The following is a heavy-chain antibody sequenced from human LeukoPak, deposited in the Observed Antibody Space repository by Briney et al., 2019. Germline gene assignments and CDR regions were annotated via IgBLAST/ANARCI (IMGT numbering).Heavy chain of an antibody. CDR2: LYCSGST. Sequence: RSETLSLTCTVSGGSISSYYWSWIRQPPGKGLEWIGCLYCSGSTNYNPSLKSRVTISVDTSKNQFSLKLSSVTAADTAVYYCARHSGYDRAPYGMDVWGQGTTVTVSS. CDR3: ARHSGYDRAPYGMDV. D-gene: IGHD5-12*01. CDR1: GGSISSYY. V-gene: IGHV4-59*08. J-gene: IGHJ6*02.